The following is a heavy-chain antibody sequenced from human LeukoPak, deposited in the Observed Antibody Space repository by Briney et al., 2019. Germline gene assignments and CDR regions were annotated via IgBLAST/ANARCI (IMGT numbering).Heavy chain of an antibody. CDR3: ATGYYGSSGYYYFDH. J-gene: IGHJ4*02. D-gene: IGHD3-22*01. Sequence: GGSLRLSCAASGFTFSSNAMNWVRQAPGKGLDWVSGISVSGDSTYYADSVKDRFTVSRDNSKNTLYLQMNSLGAEDTAMYFCATGYYGSSGYYYFDHWGQGALVTVSS. V-gene: IGHV3-23*01. CDR2: ISVSGDST. CDR1: GFTFSSNA.